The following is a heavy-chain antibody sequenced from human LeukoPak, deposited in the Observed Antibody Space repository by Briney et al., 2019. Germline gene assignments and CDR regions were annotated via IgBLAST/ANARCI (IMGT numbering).Heavy chain of an antibody. CDR1: GFTFSSYG. J-gene: IGHJ6*03. CDR3: AKDRRGDYYYYMDV. Sequence: GGSLRLSCAASGFTFSSYGMHWVRQAPGKGLEWVAFIRYDGSNKYYADSVKGRFTISRDNSKNTLYLQMNSLRVEDTAVYYCAKDRRGDYYYYMDVWGKGTTVTVSS. V-gene: IGHV3-30*02. CDR2: IRYDGSNK. D-gene: IGHD4-17*01.